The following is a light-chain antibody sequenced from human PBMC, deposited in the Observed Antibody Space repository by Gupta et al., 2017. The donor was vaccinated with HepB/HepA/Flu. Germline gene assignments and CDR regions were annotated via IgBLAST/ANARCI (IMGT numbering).Light chain of an antibody. CDR3: VLYMGRGIWV. J-gene: IGLJ3*02. CDR1: SGSVSPSDY. V-gene: IGLV8-61*01. CDR2: NTK. Sequence: QTVVPQEPSFSVSPGGPVTLTCGLSSGSVSPSDYPSWYQQTPGQAPRTLIYNTKTRSSGVPDRFSGSILGNKAALTITGAQADDESDYYCVLYMGRGIWVFGGGTKLTVL.